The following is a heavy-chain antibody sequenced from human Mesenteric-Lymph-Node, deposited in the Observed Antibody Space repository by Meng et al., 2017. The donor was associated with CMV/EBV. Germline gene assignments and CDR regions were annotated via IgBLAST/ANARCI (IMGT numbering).Heavy chain of an antibody. J-gene: IGHJ3*02. Sequence: GESLKISCVASGFIFSSYAMHWVRQAPGKGLEWVAVISHDGGNKYYADSVKGRFSISRDNSKNTVYLQMNSLRAEDTAVYYCAKSDNFWSGYSAFDIWGQGTMVTVSS. CDR3: AKSDNFWSGYSAFDI. V-gene: IGHV3-30-3*01. CDR2: ISHDGGNK. D-gene: IGHD3-3*01. CDR1: GFIFSSYA.